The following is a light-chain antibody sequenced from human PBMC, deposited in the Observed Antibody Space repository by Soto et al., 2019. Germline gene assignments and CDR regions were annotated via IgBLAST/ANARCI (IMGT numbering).Light chain of an antibody. V-gene: IGKV3-15*01. Sequence: EIVMTQSPATLSVSPGERATLSCRASQSVSSNLALYQQKPGQAPRLLIYGASTRATGIAARFSGSESGTEFTLTVSSPPSEDFAVYYCQEYNNWPHLTFGQGTKVEIK. CDR2: GAS. CDR3: QEYNNWPHLT. CDR1: QSVSSN. J-gene: IGKJ1*01.